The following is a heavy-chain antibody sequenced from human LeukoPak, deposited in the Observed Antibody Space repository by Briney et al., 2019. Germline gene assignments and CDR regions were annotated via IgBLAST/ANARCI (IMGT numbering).Heavy chain of an antibody. J-gene: IGHJ5*02. Sequence: ASVKVSCKASGYTFTGNSIHWVRQAPGQGLEWMGWINPNNGGTKYAQKFQGRVTMTKDTSISTAYMELSRLRSDDTAMYHCAREVKYFSAGSGRYQHNWFDPWGQGTLVTVSS. CDR1: GYTFTGNS. D-gene: IGHD3-10*01. CDR3: AREVKYFSAGSGRYQHNWFDP. V-gene: IGHV1-2*02. CDR2: INPNNGGT.